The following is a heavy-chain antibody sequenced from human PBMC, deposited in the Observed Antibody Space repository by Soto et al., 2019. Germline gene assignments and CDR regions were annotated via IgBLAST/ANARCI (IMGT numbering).Heavy chain of an antibody. D-gene: IGHD6-13*01. CDR1: GYTFTSYA. CDR3: ARSGQQLVGGYYYGMDV. J-gene: IGHJ6*02. Sequence: GASVKVSCKASGYTFTSYAMHWVRQAPGQRLEWMGWINAGNGNTKYSQKFQGRVTITRDTSASTAYMELSSLRSEDTAVYYCARSGQQLVGGYYYGMDVWGQGTTVTVSS. V-gene: IGHV1-3*01. CDR2: INAGNGNT.